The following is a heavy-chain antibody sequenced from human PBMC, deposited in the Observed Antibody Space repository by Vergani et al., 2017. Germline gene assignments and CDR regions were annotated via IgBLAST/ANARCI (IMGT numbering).Heavy chain of an antibody. Sequence: QVQLVQSGAEVKKPGASVKVSCKASGYTFTSYGISWVRQAPGQGLEWMGWISAYNGNTNYAQKLQGRVTMTTATSTGTAYMELRSLNASDAAMYYCARHVLDSSGWNKKLRDTWDYCDYWGQGTLVTVSS. D-gene: IGHD6-19*01. J-gene: IGHJ4*02. CDR2: ISAYNGNT. V-gene: IGHV1-18*01. CDR1: GYTFTSYG. CDR3: ARHVLDSSGWNKKLRDTWDYCDY.